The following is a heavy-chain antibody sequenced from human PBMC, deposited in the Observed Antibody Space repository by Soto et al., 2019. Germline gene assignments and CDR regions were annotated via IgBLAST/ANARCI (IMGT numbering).Heavy chain of an antibody. CDR1: RYSFTIYA. D-gene: IGHD1-1*01. CDR3: ARDPGTGAALRAYHFDY. V-gene: IGHV1-3*01. Sequence: GASVKVSCKASRYSFTIYALHWVRQAPGQRLEWMGWINAGNGDTKYSEKFQGRVTITRDTSANTAYMELSSLRSEDTSVYYCARDPGTGAALRAYHFDYWGQGTLVTASS. CDR2: INAGNGDT. J-gene: IGHJ4*02.